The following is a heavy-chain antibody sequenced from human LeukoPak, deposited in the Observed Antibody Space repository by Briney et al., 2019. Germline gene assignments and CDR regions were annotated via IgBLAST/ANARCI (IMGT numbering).Heavy chain of an antibody. J-gene: IGHJ4*02. V-gene: IGHV4-59*01. CDR3: ARRGGAFDY. D-gene: IGHD4-23*01. Sequence: WETLSLTCTVSGGSISNYYWNWIRQPPGKGLEWIGYIYHSGSTNYNPSLRSRVTISEDTSKNQFSLKVTSVTAADTAVYYCARRGGAFDYWGQGTLVTVTS. CDR1: GGSISNYY. CDR2: IYHSGST.